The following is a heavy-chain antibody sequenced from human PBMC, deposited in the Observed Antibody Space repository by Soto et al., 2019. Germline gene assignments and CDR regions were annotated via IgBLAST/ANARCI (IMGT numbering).Heavy chain of an antibody. Sequence: PGEFLKISCMGSGYKVSTWHNFTSYWIAWVRQMPGEGLEWMGIIYPGDSDTRYSPSFQGQVTISADKSINSVYLQWSSLKASDTATYYCARQRIEAAFDAFDIWGQGTMVTVSS. V-gene: IGHV5-51*01. CDR1: GYKVSTWHNFTSYW. J-gene: IGHJ3*02. CDR3: ARQRIEAAFDAFDI. D-gene: IGHD6-13*01. CDR2: IYPGDSDT.